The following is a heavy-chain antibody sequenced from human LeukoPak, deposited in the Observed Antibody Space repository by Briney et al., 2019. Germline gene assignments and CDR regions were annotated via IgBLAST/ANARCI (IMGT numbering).Heavy chain of an antibody. V-gene: IGHV4-59*01. Sequence: SETLSLTCTVSGGSISSYYWSWIRQPPGKGLEWIGYIYYSGSTNYNPSLKSRVTISVDTSKNQFSLKLSSVTAADTAVYYCARGSDFWSGYYYYWGQGTLVTVSS. CDR1: GGSISSYY. J-gene: IGHJ4*02. CDR3: ARGSDFWSGYYYY. CDR2: IYYSGST. D-gene: IGHD3-3*01.